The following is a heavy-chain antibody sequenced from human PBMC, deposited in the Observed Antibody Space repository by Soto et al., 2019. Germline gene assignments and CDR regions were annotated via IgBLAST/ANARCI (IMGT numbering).Heavy chain of an antibody. CDR3: ATQEVGGSYVYTFDP. V-gene: IGHV4-39*01. Sequence: QLQLQESGPGLVKPSETLSLTCTVSGGSISSSNYYWGWIRQPPGKGLEWIGSGSTYYNPSLKSRVTMSVDTSNNQFFLKLSAGTAADTAVYYCATQEVGGSYVYTFDPWGQGTLVTVSS. D-gene: IGHD1-26*01. J-gene: IGHJ5*02. CDR1: GGSISSSNYY. CDR2: SGST.